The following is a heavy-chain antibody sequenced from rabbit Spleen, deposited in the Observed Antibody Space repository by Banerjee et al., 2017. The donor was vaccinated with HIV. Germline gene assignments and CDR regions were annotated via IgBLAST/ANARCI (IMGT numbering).Heavy chain of an antibody. J-gene: IGHJ6*01. CDR3: ARDSGSSFSSYGMDL. Sequence: QEQLEESGGALVKPEGSLTLTCTASGFTLSSSYWMDWVRQAPGKGLEWIGCINSGTGNTWYASWAKGRFTISKTSSTTVTLQMTSLTVADTATYFCARDSGSSFSSYGMDLWGQGTLVTVS. V-gene: IGHV1S45*01. CDR1: GFTLSSSYW. CDR2: INSGTGNT. D-gene: IGHD8-1*01.